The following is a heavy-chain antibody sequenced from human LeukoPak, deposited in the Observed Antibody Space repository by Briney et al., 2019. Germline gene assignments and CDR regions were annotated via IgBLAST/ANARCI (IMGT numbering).Heavy chain of an antibody. CDR1: GITLSNYG. CDR3: AKRGVVIRVILVGFHKEAYYFDS. D-gene: IGHD3-22*01. J-gene: IGHJ4*02. Sequence: GGSLRLSCAVSGITLSNYGMSWVRQAPGKGLEWVAGISDSGGRANYADSAKGRFTISRDNPKNTLYLQMNSLRAEDTAVYFCAKRGVVIRVILVGFHKEAYYFDSWGQGALVTVSS. V-gene: IGHV3-23*01. CDR2: ISDSGGRA.